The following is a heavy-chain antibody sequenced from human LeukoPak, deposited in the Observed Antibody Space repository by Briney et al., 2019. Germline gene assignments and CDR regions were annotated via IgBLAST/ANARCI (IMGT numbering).Heavy chain of an antibody. V-gene: IGHV5-51*01. D-gene: IGHD3-22*01. CDR3: ARHSIADY. Sequence: GEPLKTSCKVSGYSFTSYWIGWVRQMPGKGLEWMGIIHPGDSDTRYSPSFQGQVTISADKSISTAYLQWSSLKASDSAMYYCARHSIADYWGQGTLVTVSS. CDR1: GYSFTSYW. CDR2: IHPGDSDT. J-gene: IGHJ4*02.